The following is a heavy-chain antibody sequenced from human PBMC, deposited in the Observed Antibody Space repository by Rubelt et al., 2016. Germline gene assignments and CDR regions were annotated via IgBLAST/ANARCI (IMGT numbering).Heavy chain of an antibody. CDR3: ARVGIAARRVYAFDI. V-gene: IGHV4-59*12. CDR1: GGSISSYY. J-gene: IGHJ3*02. Sequence: QVQLQESGPGLVKPSETLSLTCTVSGGSISSYYWSWIRQPPGKGLEWIGYIYYSGSTNYNPSLKSRVTIAVDTSKNQFSLKLSSVTAADTAVYYCARVGIAARRVYAFDIWGQGTMVTVSS. D-gene: IGHD6-6*01. CDR2: IYYSGST.